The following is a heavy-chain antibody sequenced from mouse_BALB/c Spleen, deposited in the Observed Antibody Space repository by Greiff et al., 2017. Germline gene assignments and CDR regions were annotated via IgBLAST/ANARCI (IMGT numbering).Heavy chain of an antibody. V-gene: IGHV5-6-5*01. CDR2: ISSGGST. CDR3: AKRRTTATFAY. CDR1: GFTFSSYA. Sequence: EVKLMESGGGLVKPGGSLKLSCAASGFTFSSYAMSWVRQTPEKRLEWVASISSGGSTYYPDSVKGRFTISRDNARNILYLQMSSLRSEDTAMYYCAKRRTTATFAYWGQGTLVTVSA. J-gene: IGHJ3*01. D-gene: IGHD1-2*01.